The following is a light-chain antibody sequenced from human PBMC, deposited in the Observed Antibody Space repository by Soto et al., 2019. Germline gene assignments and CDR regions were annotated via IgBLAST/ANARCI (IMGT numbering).Light chain of an antibody. Sequence: DIQMTHSPSTLSLSVGDRVTITFRASQTISSWLAWYQQKPGKAPKLLIYKASTLKSGVPSRFSGSGSGTKFTLTIASLQPDDFATYYCQQYETFSGTFGPGTKVDIK. CDR3: QQYETFSGT. CDR1: QTISSW. J-gene: IGKJ1*01. V-gene: IGKV1-5*03. CDR2: KAS.